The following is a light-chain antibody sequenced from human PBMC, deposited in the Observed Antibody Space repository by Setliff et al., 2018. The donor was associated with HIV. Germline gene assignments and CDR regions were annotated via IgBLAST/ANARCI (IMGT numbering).Light chain of an antibody. CDR3: QSYDSSLSGYV. Sequence: QSVLTQPPSVSGAPGQRVTISCTGRISNIGAGYDVHWYQQLPRTAPKVLIYSHIHRPSGVPDRFSGAKSGASASLAITGLQAVDEADYYCQSYDSSLSGYVFGTGTKVTVL. J-gene: IGLJ1*01. CDR2: SHI. CDR1: ISNIGAGYD. V-gene: IGLV1-40*01.